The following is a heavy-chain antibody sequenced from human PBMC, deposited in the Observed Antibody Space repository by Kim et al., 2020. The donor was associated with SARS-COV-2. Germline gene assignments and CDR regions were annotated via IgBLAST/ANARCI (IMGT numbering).Heavy chain of an antibody. V-gene: IGHV1-8*01. Sequence: ASVKVSCKASGYTFTSYDINWVRQATGQGLEWMGWMNPNSGNTGYAQKFQGRVTMTRNTSISTAYMELSSLRSEDTAVYYCARYGRYCTGGVCYTGYYYGMDVWGQGTTVTVSS. D-gene: IGHD2-8*02. CDR3: ARYGRYCTGGVCYTGYYYGMDV. J-gene: IGHJ6*02. CDR2: MNPNSGNT. CDR1: GYTFTSYD.